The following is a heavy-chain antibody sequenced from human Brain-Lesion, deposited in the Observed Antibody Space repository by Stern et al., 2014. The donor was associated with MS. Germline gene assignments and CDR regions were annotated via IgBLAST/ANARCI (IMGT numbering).Heavy chain of an antibody. CDR3: ASRWSGTYYGQNWFDP. CDR2: IYNSGAT. CDR1: GDSINSGGHY. V-gene: IGHV4-31*03. D-gene: IGHD1-26*01. J-gene: IGHJ5*02. Sequence: QVQLQASGPGLVKPSQTLSLTCTVSGDSINSGGHYWSWIRQRPGQGLEWIGHIYNSGATFYSPSLKGRVTISLDTSKNQFSLTLSSVTAADTAIYYCASRWSGTYYGQNWFDPWGQGILVTVSS.